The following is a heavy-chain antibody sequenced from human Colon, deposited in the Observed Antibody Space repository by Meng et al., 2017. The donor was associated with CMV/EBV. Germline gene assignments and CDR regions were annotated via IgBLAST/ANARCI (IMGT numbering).Heavy chain of an antibody. CDR3: AKDVGHYDSSGYVRDY. CDR2: ISGSGGTT. Sequence: EVELLQSGGGLVQAGGSRSLSWIGSGFIFSNYAMSWVRQAPGKGLEWVSVISGSGGTTYYGDSVKGRFIITRDNSKNTAYLQMNSLRAEDTAVYYCAKDVGHYDSSGYVRDYWGQGTMVTVAA. D-gene: IGHD3-22*01. J-gene: IGHJ4*02. CDR1: GFIFSNYA. V-gene: IGHV3-23*02.